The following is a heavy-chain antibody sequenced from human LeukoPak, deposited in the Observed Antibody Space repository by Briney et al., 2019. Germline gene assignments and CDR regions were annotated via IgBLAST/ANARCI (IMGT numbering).Heavy chain of an antibody. D-gene: IGHD3-22*01. J-gene: IGHJ4*02. CDR1: GGSIRNYY. CDR3: ARSKGHIGMIVEYYFDY. CDR2: IYYSGST. V-gene: IGHV4-59*01. Sequence: SETLSLTCTVSGGSIRNYYWSWIRQPPGKGLEWIGYIYYSGSTNYNPSLKSRVTISVDTSKNQFSLKLSSVTAADTAVYYCARSKGHIGMIVEYYFDYWGQGTLVTVSS.